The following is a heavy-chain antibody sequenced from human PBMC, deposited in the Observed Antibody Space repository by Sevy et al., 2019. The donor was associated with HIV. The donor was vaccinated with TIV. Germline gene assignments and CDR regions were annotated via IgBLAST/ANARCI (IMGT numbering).Heavy chain of an antibody. Sequence: GGCLRLSCTASGFKFDDYAMHWVRQPPGKGLEWVSGITWDGGRTGYADSVKGRFIISRDNTKSSLYLQMNSLRAEDTALYYCAKDLRRGDILTGYLNYWGQGILVTVSS. J-gene: IGHJ4*02. CDR1: GFKFDDYA. D-gene: IGHD3-9*01. V-gene: IGHV3-9*01. CDR2: ITWDGGRT. CDR3: AKDLRRGDILTGYLNY.